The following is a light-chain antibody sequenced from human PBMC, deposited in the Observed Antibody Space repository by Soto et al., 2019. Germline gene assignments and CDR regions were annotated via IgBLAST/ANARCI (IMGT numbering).Light chain of an antibody. V-gene: IGKV3-11*01. J-gene: IGKJ5*01. CDR2: DAS. CDR1: QSGSTW. Sequence: IGLLQSPATLSLSPGDTATLSFRSSQSGSTWLSWYQQTPCQAPRLLLYDASIRATGIPARFSGTGSGPEFPHTISRLEPEDVGVYCCQRRSKCITIHQGTRLE. CDR3: QRRSKCIT.